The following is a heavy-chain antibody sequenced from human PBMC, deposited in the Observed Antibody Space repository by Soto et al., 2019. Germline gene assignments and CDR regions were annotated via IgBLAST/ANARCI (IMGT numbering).Heavy chain of an antibody. CDR3: AKGRRGGYSYVFDY. Sequence: GGSLRLSCAASGFTFSSYSMNWVRQAPGKGLEWVSSISSSSSYIYYADSVKGRLNTSREYAKKSLYLQMISLRAEDTAVDYCAKGRRGGYSYVFDYWGQGTPVTVSS. D-gene: IGHD5-18*01. CDR2: ISSSSSYI. J-gene: IGHJ4*02. CDR1: GFTFSSYS. V-gene: IGHV3-21*04.